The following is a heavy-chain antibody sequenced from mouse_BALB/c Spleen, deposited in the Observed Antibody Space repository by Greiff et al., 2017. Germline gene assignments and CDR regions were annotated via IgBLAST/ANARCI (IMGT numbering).Heavy chain of an antibody. CDR2: ISSGGST. Sequence: DVMLVESGGGLVKPGGSLKLSCAASGFTFSSYAMSWVRQTPEKRLEWVASISSGGSTYYPDSVKGRFTISRDNARNILYLQMSSLRSEDTAMYYCARGTYYYGSTWYFDVWGAGTTVTVSS. V-gene: IGHV5-6-5*01. CDR3: ARGTYYYGSTWYFDV. D-gene: IGHD1-1*01. J-gene: IGHJ1*01. CDR1: GFTFSSYA.